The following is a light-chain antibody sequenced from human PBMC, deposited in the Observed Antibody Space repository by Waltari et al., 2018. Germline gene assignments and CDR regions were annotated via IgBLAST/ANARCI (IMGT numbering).Light chain of an antibody. CDR1: SSDVGGYNY. Sequence: QSALTQPASVSGSPGQSITISCPGTSSDVGGYNYVSWYQQHPGKAPKLMIYEVSNRPSGVSNRFSGSKSGNTASLTISGLQAEDEADYYCSSYTSSSTYVFGTGTKVPVL. V-gene: IGLV2-14*01. J-gene: IGLJ1*01. CDR3: SSYTSSSTYV. CDR2: EVS.